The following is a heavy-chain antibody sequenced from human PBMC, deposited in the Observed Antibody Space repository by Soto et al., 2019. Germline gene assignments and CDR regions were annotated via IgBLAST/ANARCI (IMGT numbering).Heavy chain of an antibody. CDR3: AKDPTGTTFNYMDV. CDR2: ISGSGGST. V-gene: IGHV3-23*01. CDR1: GFTFSSYA. D-gene: IGHD1-7*01. J-gene: IGHJ6*03. Sequence: GGSLRLSCAASGFTFSSYAMSWVRQAPGKGLEWVSAISGSGGSTYYADSVKGRFTISRDNSKNTLYLQMNSLRAEDTAVYYCAKDPTGTTFNYMDVWGKGTTVTVSS.